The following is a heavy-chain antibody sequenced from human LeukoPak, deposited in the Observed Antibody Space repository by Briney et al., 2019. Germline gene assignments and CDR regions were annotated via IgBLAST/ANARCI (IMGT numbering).Heavy chain of an antibody. CDR1: GGSISSYY. CDR3: ARVDIVGATAYLYYFDY. Sequence: PSETLSLTCTVSGGSISSYYWSWIRQPPGKGLEWIGYIYYSGSTNYNPSLKSRVTISVDTSKSQFSLKLSSVTAADTAVYYCARVDIVGATAYLYYFDYWGQGTLVTVSS. J-gene: IGHJ4*02. D-gene: IGHD1-26*01. V-gene: IGHV4-59*01. CDR2: IYYSGST.